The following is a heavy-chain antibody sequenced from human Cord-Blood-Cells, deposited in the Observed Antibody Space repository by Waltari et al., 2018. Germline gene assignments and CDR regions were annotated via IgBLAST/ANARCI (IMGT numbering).Heavy chain of an antibody. Sequence: QVQLQQWGAGLLKPSETLSLTCAVYGGSFSGYYWSWIRQHPGKGLEWIGEINHSGSTHYNPSRKTRFTISVDTSKNQVSLKLSPVTAADTAVYYCARCPAQREDYNDYWGQGTLVTVSS. CDR3: ARCPAQREDYNDY. V-gene: IGHV4-34*01. J-gene: IGHJ4*02. CDR1: GGSFSGYY. CDR2: INHSGST.